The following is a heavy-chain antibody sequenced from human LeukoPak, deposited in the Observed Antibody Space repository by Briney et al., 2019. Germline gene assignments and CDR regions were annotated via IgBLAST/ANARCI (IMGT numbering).Heavy chain of an antibody. CDR3: ARDVYCSGGSCYY. CDR1: GYTFTSYG. Sequence: ASVKVSCKASGYTFTSYGISWVRQAPGQGLEWMGRIIPILGIANYAQKFQGRVTITADKSTSTAYMELSSLRSEDTAVYYCARDVYCSGGSCYYWXXGTLVTVSS. J-gene: IGHJ4*01. D-gene: IGHD2-15*01. CDR2: IIPILGIA. V-gene: IGHV1-69*04.